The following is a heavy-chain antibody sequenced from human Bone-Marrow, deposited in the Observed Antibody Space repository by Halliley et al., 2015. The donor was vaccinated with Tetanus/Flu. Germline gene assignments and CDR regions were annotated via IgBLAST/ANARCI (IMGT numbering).Heavy chain of an antibody. Sequence: DSVKGRFTISRDNAKNSLYLQINSLRAEDTAVYYCARRLAGSGVWYFDFWGRGTLVTVSS. CDR3: ARRLAGSGVWYFDF. J-gene: IGHJ2*01. V-gene: IGHV3-7*01. D-gene: IGHD3-10*01.